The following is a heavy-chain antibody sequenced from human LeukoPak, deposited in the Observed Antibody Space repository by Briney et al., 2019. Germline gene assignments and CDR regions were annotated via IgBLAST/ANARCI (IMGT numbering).Heavy chain of an antibody. CDR3: ARGYYGSGSYSGTNFDY. CDR1: GFTFSSYA. CDR2: ISSSSSYI. Sequence: GGSLRLSCAASGFTFSSYAMNWVRQAPGKGLEWVSSISSSSSYIYYADSVKGRFTISRDNAKNSLYLQMNSLRAEDTAVYYCARGYYGSGSYSGTNFDYWGQGTLVTVSS. J-gene: IGHJ4*02. D-gene: IGHD3-10*01. V-gene: IGHV3-21*01.